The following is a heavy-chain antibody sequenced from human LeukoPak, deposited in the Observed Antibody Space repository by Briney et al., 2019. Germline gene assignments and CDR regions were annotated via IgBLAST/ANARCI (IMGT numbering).Heavy chain of an antibody. J-gene: IGHJ4*02. CDR1: GGPISSYY. CDR3: ARDLAMVRGVIITPPFGN. Sequence: PAETLSLTCTVSGGPISSYYWSWIRQPAGKGLEWIGRIYTSGSTNYNPPLKSRVTMSVDTSKNQFSLQLSSVTAADTAVYYCARDLAMVRGVIITPPFGNWGQGTLVTVSS. CDR2: IYTSGST. D-gene: IGHD3-10*01. V-gene: IGHV4-4*07.